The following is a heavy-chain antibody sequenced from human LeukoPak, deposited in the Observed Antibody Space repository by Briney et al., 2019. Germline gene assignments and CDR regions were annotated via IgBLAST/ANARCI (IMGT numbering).Heavy chain of an antibody. J-gene: IGHJ4*02. CDR3: VRDGSFGLDF. CDR2: ISTGSTYV. Sequence: PGGSLRLSCVSSGFTFSSFSMNWVRQAPGKGLEWISYISTGSTYVYYADSVKGRFTISRDKTKNSLYLQMNTLRAEDTAVYYCVRDGSFGLDFWGQGTLVTVSS. CDR1: GFTFSSFS. V-gene: IGHV3-21*01. D-gene: IGHD1-26*01.